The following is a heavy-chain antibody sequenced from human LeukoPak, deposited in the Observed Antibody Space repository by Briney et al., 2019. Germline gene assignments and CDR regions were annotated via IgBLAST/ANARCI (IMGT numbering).Heavy chain of an antibody. CDR2: INSDGSST. Sequence: GGSLRLSCAASGFTFSSYWMHWVRQAPGKGLVWFSRINSDGSSTSYADSVKGRFTISRDNAKNTLYLQMNSLRAEDTAVYYCARGGRYSYGPFDYWGQGTLVTVSS. V-gene: IGHV3-74*01. CDR3: ARGGRYSYGPFDY. CDR1: GFTFSSYW. J-gene: IGHJ4*02. D-gene: IGHD5-18*01.